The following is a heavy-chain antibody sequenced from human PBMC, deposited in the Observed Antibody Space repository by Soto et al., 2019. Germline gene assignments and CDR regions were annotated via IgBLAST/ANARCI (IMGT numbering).Heavy chain of an antibody. D-gene: IGHD6-13*01. CDR3: ARVLYLPNTSSWYAAPYYFDY. Sequence: ASVKVSCKASGYTFTSYAMHWVRQAPGQRLEWMGWINAGNGNTKYSQKFQGRVTITRDTSASTAYMELSSLRSEDTAVYYCARVLYLPNTSSWYAAPYYFDYWGQGTLVTVSS. CDR2: INAGNGNT. J-gene: IGHJ4*02. V-gene: IGHV1-3*01. CDR1: GYTFTSYA.